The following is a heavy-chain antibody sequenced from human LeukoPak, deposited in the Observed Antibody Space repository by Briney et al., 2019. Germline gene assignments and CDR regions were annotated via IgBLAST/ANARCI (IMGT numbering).Heavy chain of an antibody. J-gene: IGHJ4*02. D-gene: IGHD3-22*01. CDR1: GYTFSGYY. CDR3: AIKLSSGGY. CDR2: VNPNSANT. V-gene: IGHV1-8*02. Sequence: ASLKVSCKASGYTFSGYYIHWVRQVPGQGLEWMGWVNPNSANTAYAQKLQGRVTMTRNTSISTAYMELSSLRSEDTAVYYCAIKLSSGGYWGQGTLVTVSS.